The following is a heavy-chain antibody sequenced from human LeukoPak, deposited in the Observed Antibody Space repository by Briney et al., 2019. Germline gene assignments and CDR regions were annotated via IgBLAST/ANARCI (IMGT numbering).Heavy chain of an antibody. CDR1: GGSISSGGYY. CDR2: IYYSGST. J-gene: IGHJ4*02. CDR3: ARWETVQGYYFDY. Sequence: SETLSLTCAVSGGSISSGGYYWSWIRQHPGKGLEWIGYIYYSGSTYYNPSLKSRVTISVDTSKNQFSLKLSSVTAADTAVYYCARWETVQGYYFDYWGQGTLVTVSS. V-gene: IGHV4-31*11. D-gene: IGHD1-14*01.